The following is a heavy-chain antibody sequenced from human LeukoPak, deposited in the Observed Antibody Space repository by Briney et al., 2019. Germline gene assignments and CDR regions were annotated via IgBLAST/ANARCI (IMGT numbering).Heavy chain of an antibody. J-gene: IGHJ4*02. Sequence: SQTLSLTCTVSGGSISSSSYYWGWIRQPPGKGLEWIGSIYYSGSTYYNPSLKSRVTISVDTSKNQFSLKLSSVTAADTAVYYCARLRQQLVLYWGQGTLVTVSS. CDR2: IYYSGST. CDR3: ARLRQQLVLY. D-gene: IGHD6-13*01. CDR1: GGSISSSSYY. V-gene: IGHV4-39*01.